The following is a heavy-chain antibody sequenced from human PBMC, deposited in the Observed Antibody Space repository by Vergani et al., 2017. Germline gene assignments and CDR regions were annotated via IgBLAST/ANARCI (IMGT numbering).Heavy chain of an antibody. V-gene: IGHV1-69-2*01. CDR1: GYTFGDYY. J-gene: IGHJ4*02. D-gene: IGHD6-13*01. CDR3: ASLGLAAAAVFFDY. CDR2: IDPENGKT. Sequence: EVQLVQSGAEVSKPGATVQISCKVSGYTFGDYYMDWVHPAPGQGREWMGLIDPENGKTTYAERFQGRVTFTADTSTDTAYLELNNLRSEDTAIYYCASLGLAAAAVFFDYWGQGSLVTVSS.